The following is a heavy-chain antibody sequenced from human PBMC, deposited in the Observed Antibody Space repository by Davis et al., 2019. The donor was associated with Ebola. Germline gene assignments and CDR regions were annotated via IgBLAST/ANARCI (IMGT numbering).Heavy chain of an antibody. J-gene: IGHJ4*02. D-gene: IGHD3/OR15-3a*01. CDR3: ARDASLYGHWTGWFDY. CDR2: IWYDGGHE. CDR1: GFTFDQFA. Sequence: GESLKISCAASGFTFDQFAMHWVRQRPGKGLEWVAVIWYDGGHEWYADSVKGRFTISRDNPTNTLFLEMNSLRVEDTAVYYCARDASLYGHWTGWFDYWGQGTLVTVSS. V-gene: IGHV3-33*02.